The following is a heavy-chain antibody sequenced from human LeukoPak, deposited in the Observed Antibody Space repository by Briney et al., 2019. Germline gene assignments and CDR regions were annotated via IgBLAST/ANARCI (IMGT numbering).Heavy chain of an antibody. V-gene: IGHV1-2*02. CDR3: ARDKMYDYGDYAWSGRFDY. Sequence: EASVKVSCKASGYTFTGYYMHWVRQAPGQGLEWMGWINPNSGGTNYAQKFRGRVTMTRDTSISTACMELSRLRSDDTAVYYCARDKMYDYGDYAWSGRFDYWGQGTLVTVSS. CDR1: GYTFTGYY. D-gene: IGHD4-17*01. J-gene: IGHJ4*02. CDR2: INPNSGGT.